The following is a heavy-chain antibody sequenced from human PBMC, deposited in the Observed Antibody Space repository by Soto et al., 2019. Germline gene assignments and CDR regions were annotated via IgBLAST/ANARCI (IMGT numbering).Heavy chain of an antibody. CDR1: GYTFTTYG. J-gene: IGHJ4*02. D-gene: IGHD6-6*01. CDR3: ARDPASAYSSSSFDY. CDR2: ISAYDGST. V-gene: IGHV1-18*04. Sequence: QIQLVQSGAEVKKPGASVRVSCKASGYTFTTYGITWVRQAPGQGLEWMGWISAYDGSTNYAQKLQGRVPMTTDSSTSTAYMDLRSLRSDDTAVYYCARDPASAYSSSSFDYWGQGTLVTVSS.